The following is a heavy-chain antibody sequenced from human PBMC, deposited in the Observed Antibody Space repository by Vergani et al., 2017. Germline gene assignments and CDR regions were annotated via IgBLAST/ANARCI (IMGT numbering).Heavy chain of an antibody. CDR1: GGSISRYY. D-gene: IGHD5-18*01. J-gene: IGHJ4*02. V-gene: IGHV4-59*01. CDR2: IYYSGST. CDR3: AKTIQHYFDY. Sequence: QVQLQESGPGLVKPSETLSLTCTVPGGSISRYYWSCIRQPPGKGLERIGFIYYSGSTNYNPSLKSRVTISVDTSKNQFSLKLSSVTAADTAVYYCAKTIQHYFDYWGQGTLVTVSS.